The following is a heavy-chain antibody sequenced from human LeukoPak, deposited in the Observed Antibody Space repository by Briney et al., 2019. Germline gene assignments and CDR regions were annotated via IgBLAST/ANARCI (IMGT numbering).Heavy chain of an antibody. V-gene: IGHV4-59*08. J-gene: IGHJ4*02. D-gene: IGHD1-14*01. CDR1: GGSVSSYY. CDR2: IHNSGRT. CDR3: ARHGTISSESYFDY. Sequence: RPSETLSLTCSVSGGSVSSYYWSWIRQSPGKGLEWIGYIHNSGRTNYNPSLKSRVTGFVDTSKTQVSLRLRSVTAADTAVYYCARHGTISSESYFDYWGQGALVTVSS.